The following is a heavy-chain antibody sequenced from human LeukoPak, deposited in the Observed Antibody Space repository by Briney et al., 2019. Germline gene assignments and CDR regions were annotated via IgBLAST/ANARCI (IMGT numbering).Heavy chain of an antibody. CDR2: IYSGGNT. CDR1: GDSIRSGGYY. V-gene: IGHV4-31*03. CDR3: SRGAVAGLFDY. J-gene: IGHJ4*02. D-gene: IGHD6-19*01. Sequence: SQTLSLTCTVSGDSIRSGGYYWNWIRQAPGKGLEWLGYIYSGGNTYYNPSLKSRGGISLDKSESQFSLRLSSVTAADTAMYFCSRGAVAGLFDYWGQGILVTVSS.